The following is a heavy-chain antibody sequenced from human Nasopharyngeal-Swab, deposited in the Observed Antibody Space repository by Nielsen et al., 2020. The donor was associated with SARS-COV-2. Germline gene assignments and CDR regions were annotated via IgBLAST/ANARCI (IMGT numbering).Heavy chain of an antibody. Sequence: VRQAPGKGLEWVAVIWYDGSNKYYADSVKGRFTISRDNSKNTLYRQMNSLRAEDTAVYYCARDRNYDFWSGYLSDYWGQGTLVTVSS. CDR2: IWYDGSNK. J-gene: IGHJ4*02. V-gene: IGHV3-33*01. D-gene: IGHD3-3*01. CDR3: ARDRNYDFWSGYLSDY.